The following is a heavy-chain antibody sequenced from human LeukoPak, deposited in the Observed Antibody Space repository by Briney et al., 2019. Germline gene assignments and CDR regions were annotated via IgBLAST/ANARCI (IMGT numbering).Heavy chain of an antibody. CDR3: ARGARLWFGELSIGNWFDP. CDR2: IYYSGST. CDR1: GGSISSYY. J-gene: IGHJ5*02. Sequence: SETLSLTCTVSGGSISSYYWSWIRQPPGKGLEWIGYIYYSGSTNYNPSLKSRVTISVDTSKNQFSLKLSSVTAADTAVYYCARGARLWFGELSIGNWFDPWGQGTLVTVSS. V-gene: IGHV4-59*01. D-gene: IGHD3-10*01.